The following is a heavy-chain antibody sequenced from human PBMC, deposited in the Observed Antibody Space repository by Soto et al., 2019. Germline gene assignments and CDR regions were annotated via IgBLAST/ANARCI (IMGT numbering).Heavy chain of an antibody. V-gene: IGHV1-69*08. Sequence: QVQLVQSGAEVKKPGSSVKVSCKASGGTFSSYTISWVRQAPGQGLEWMGRIIPILGIANYAQKFQGRVTITADKSTSTAYMELSSLRSEDTAVYYCAREKSSGYDPGYRGYWGQGTLVTVSS. D-gene: IGHD3-22*01. CDR3: AREKSSGYDPGYRGY. CDR1: GGTFSSYT. J-gene: IGHJ4*02. CDR2: IIPILGIA.